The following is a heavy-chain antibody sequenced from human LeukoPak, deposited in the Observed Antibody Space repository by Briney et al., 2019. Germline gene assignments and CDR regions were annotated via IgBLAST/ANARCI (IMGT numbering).Heavy chain of an antibody. CDR1: GFSISSGYF. J-gene: IGHJ4*02. Sequence: SETLSLTCAVSGFSISSGYFWGWIRRPPGKGLEWIGTIHYPESTYYNPSLDSRLTISIDTSKNHFSLKLSSVTAADTALYYCARGRGRQVGTRWHPDTHHDYWGQGILVTVSS. V-gene: IGHV4-38-2*01. D-gene: IGHD6-13*01. CDR3: ARGRGRQVGTRWHPDTHHDY. CDR2: IHYPEST.